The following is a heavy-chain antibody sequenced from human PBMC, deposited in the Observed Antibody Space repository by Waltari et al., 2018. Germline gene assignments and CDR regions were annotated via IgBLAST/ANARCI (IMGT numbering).Heavy chain of an antibody. CDR2: IYTSGST. J-gene: IGHJ2*01. CDR3: ARTYYYDSSGYYPGYFDL. D-gene: IGHD3-22*01. CDR1: GVSISSYY. Sequence: QVQLQESGPGLVKPSETLSLTCTVSGVSISSYYWSWIRQPAGKGLEWIGRIYTSGSTNYNPSLKSRVTMSVDTSKKQFSLKLSSVTAADTAVYYGARTYYYDSSGYYPGYFDLWGRGTLVTVSS. V-gene: IGHV4-4*07.